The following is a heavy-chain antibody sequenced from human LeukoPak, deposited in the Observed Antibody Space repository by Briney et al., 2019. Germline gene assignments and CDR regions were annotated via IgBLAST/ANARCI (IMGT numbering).Heavy chain of an antibody. CDR2: ISTFNGNA. CDR1: GYTFSNYG. J-gene: IGHJ6*03. CDR3: ARGRYCSGGNCWAIYYYYMDV. D-gene: IGHD2-15*01. V-gene: IGHV1-18*01. Sequence: ASVKVSFKASGYTFSNYGISWVRQAPGQGLEWMGWISTFNGNAKYAQNFQGRVTMTTDTSTSTAHMELKSLRSDDTAVYYCARGRYCSGGNCWAIYYYYMDVWGKGTTVTVSS.